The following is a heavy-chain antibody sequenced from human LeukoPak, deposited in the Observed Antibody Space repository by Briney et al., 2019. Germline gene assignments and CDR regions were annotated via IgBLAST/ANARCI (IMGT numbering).Heavy chain of an antibody. D-gene: IGHD6-19*01. CDR1: GFTFSSYS. CDR2: IGSSSSYI. Sequence: GGSLRLSCAASGFTFSSYSMNWVRQAPGKGLEWVSSIGSSSSYIYYADSMKGRFTISRDNAKNSPSLQMNSLRAEDTAVYYCARGTKTYISGWHDYWGQGTLVTVSS. V-gene: IGHV3-21*01. CDR3: ARGTKTYISGWHDY. J-gene: IGHJ4*02.